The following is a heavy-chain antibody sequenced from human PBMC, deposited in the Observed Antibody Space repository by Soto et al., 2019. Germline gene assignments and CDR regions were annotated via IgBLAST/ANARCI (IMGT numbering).Heavy chain of an antibody. D-gene: IGHD6-19*01. V-gene: IGHV3-9*01. J-gene: IGHJ3*02. Sequence: GGSRRLSCAASGFTFDDYAMHWFRQAPGKGLEWVSGISWNSGSIGYADSVKGRFTISRDNAKNSLYLQMNSLRAEDTALYYCAKDTVAGTHDSAFDIWGQGTMVTVSS. CDR2: ISWNSGSI. CDR1: GFTFDDYA. CDR3: AKDTVAGTHDSAFDI.